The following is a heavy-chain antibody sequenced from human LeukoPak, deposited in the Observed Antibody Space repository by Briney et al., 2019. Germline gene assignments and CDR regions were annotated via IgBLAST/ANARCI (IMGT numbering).Heavy chain of an antibody. CDR2: ISGSGGST. Sequence: GGSLRLSCAASGFTFSSYAMRWVRHAPGKGLEWVSAISGSGGSTYYADSVKGRFTISRDNSKNTLCVQMNSLRAEATAVYYCAKDPLWFGELFNWFDPWGQGTLVTVSS. CDR3: AKDPLWFGELFNWFDP. V-gene: IGHV3-23*01. J-gene: IGHJ5*02. D-gene: IGHD3-10*01. CDR1: GFTFSSYA.